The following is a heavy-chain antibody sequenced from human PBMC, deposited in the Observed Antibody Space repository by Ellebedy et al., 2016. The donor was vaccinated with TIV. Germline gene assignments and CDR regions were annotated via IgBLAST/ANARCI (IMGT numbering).Heavy chain of an antibody. J-gene: IGHJ5*02. CDR3: ARADLLYSSGWYAL. Sequence: GESLKISCAASGFTFSSYAMHWVRQGPGKGLEWVAVISDDESKKYYADSVQGRFTISRDISMNTLFLQMNSLRVEDTAVYYCARADLLYSSGWYALWGQGAQVTVSS. D-gene: IGHD3-22*01. CDR1: GFTFSSYA. CDR2: ISDDESKK. V-gene: IGHV3-30*04.